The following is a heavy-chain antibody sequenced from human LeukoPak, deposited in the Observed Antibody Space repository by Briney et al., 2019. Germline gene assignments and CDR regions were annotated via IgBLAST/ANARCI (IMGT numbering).Heavy chain of an antibody. D-gene: IGHD6-19*01. CDR1: GGSISSYY. CDR2: IHHSGRT. Sequence: SETLSLTCTVSGGSISSYYWSWIRQPPGKGLEWIGNIHHSGRTYYNPSVKSRVTISLDTSKNQFSLKLTSVTAADTAVYYCVRVLEAVAETYYFDYWGQGTLVTVSS. J-gene: IGHJ4*02. V-gene: IGHV4-59*13. CDR3: VRVLEAVAETYYFDY.